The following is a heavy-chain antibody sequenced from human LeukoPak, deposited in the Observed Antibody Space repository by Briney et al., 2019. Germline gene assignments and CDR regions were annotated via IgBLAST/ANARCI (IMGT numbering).Heavy chain of an antibody. Sequence: RASVKVSCKASGYTFTDYYVHWVRQAPGQGLEWMGWINPNSGGTNYAQKFQGRVTMTKDTSISTAYMELSRLRSDDTALYYCARGVYFNYWGQGTLVTVSS. CDR2: INPNSGGT. J-gene: IGHJ4*02. V-gene: IGHV1-2*02. CDR3: ARGVYFNY. CDR1: GYTFTDYY.